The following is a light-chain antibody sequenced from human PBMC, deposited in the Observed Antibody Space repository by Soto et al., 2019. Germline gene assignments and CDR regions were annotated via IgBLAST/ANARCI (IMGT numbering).Light chain of an antibody. V-gene: IGLV2-8*01. CDR1: SSDIGTYKY. CDR2: DVT. CDR3: SSYAPRSTLI. J-gene: IGLJ2*01. Sequence: QSALTQPPSASGSPGQSVSITCTGTSSDIGTYKYVSWYQQHPGQAPRLIIYDVTERPSGVPDRFSGSKSGNTASLTVSWLQAEDEADYFCSSYAPRSTLIFGGGTKVTVL.